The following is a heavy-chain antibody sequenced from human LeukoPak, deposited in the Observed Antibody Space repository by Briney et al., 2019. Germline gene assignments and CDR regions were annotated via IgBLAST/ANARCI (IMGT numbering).Heavy chain of an antibody. J-gene: IGHJ4*02. V-gene: IGHV3-30*04. CDR2: ISYDGSNK. Sequence: PGGSLRLSCAASGFTFSSYAMHWVRQAPGKGLEWVAVISYDGSNKYYADSVKGRFTISRDNSKNTLYLQMNSLRAEDTAVYYCARVGVATIYDYWGQGTLVTVSS. D-gene: IGHD5-12*01. CDR3: ARVGVATIYDY. CDR1: GFTFSSYA.